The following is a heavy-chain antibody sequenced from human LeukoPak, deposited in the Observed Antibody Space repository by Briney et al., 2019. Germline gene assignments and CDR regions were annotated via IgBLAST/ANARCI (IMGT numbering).Heavy chain of an antibody. D-gene: IGHD4-17*01. J-gene: IGHJ1*01. CDR1: GGTFSSYA. Sequence: ASVKVSCKASGGTFSSYAITWVRQAPGQGLEWMGGFIPIFGTANYAQKFQGRVTITADESTSTAYMELSSLRSEDTAVYYCAGSTVTRLAEYFQHWGQGTLVTVSS. CDR2: FIPIFGTA. V-gene: IGHV1-69*13. CDR3: AGSTVTRLAEYFQH.